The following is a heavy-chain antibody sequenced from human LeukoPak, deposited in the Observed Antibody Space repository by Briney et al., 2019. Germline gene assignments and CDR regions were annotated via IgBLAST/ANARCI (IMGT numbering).Heavy chain of an antibody. V-gene: IGHV1-8*01. CDR2: MNPNSGNT. Sequence: GASVKVSCKASGYSFSGYDINWVRQATGQGLAWMGWMNPNSGNTGYAQKFQGRVTMTRNTSINPAYMELSGLISEDTAVYFCTTAGERPIRYFDYWGQGTLVTVSS. CDR1: GYSFSGYD. J-gene: IGHJ4*02. CDR3: TTAGERPIRYFDY. D-gene: IGHD3-9*01.